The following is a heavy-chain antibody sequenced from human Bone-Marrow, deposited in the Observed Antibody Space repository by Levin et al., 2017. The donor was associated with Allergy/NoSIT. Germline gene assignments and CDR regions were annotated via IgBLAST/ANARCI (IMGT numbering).Heavy chain of an antibody. Sequence: PGGSLRLSCAASGFTFSSYAMSWVRQAPGKGLEWVSAISGSGGSTYYADSVKGRFTISRDNSKNTLYLQMNSLRAEDTAVYYCAKVYYYDSSGYDAFDSWGQGTMVTVSS. CDR1: GFTFSSYA. V-gene: IGHV3-23*01. D-gene: IGHD3-22*01. J-gene: IGHJ3*02. CDR2: ISGSGGST. CDR3: AKVYYYDSSGYDAFDS.